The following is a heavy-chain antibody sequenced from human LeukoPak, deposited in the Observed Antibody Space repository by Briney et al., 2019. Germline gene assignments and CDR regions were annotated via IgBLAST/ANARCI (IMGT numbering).Heavy chain of an antibody. CDR2: IKQDGSEK. CDR1: GFTFSSYW. J-gene: IGHJ6*02. D-gene: IGHD3-10*01. Sequence: GGSLRLSCAASGFTFSSYWMSWVRQAPGKGLEWVANIKQDGSEKYYVDSVKGRFTISRDNAKNSLYLQMNSLRAEDTAVYYCARSSMVRGVITLYYYGMDVWGQGTTVTVSS. V-gene: IGHV3-7*01. CDR3: ARSSMVRGVITLYYYGMDV.